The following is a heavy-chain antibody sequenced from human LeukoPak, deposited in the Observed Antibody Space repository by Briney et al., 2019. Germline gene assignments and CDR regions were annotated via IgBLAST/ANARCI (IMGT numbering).Heavy chain of an antibody. Sequence: GGSLRLSCAASGFTFRSYGMHWVRQAPGKGLEWVAVISFDGNNIYYADSVKGQFTISRDNSKNMLYLQMNSLRAEDTAVYFYARDTGTWGYGYHFDYWGQGTLVTVSS. D-gene: IGHD7-27*01. CDR3: ARDTGTWGYGYHFDY. J-gene: IGHJ4*02. V-gene: IGHV3-30*03. CDR1: GFTFRSYG. CDR2: ISFDGNNI.